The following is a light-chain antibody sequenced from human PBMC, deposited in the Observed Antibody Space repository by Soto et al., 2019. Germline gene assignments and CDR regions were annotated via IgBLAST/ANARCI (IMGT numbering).Light chain of an antibody. CDR1: QSSRNY. V-gene: IGKV1-6*01. CDR3: LQDYNYPRT. Sequence: AIQMTQSPSSLSASVGARVTITCRASQSSRNYLGWYQQKPGKAPKVLIYAASKLHSGVPSRFSGSGSGTDFTLTTSSLQPEDFASYYCLQDYNYPRTFGQGTKVEVK. J-gene: IGKJ1*01. CDR2: AAS.